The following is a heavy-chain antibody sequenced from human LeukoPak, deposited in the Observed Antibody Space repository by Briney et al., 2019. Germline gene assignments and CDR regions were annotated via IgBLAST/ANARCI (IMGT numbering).Heavy chain of an antibody. V-gene: IGHV4-34*01. CDR2: INNSGTT. D-gene: IGHD6-25*01. J-gene: IGHJ6*03. CDR1: GGPFIGYY. CDR3: ASSRGYTSGPWWDYMDV. Sequence: SETLSLTCAVYGGPFIGYYRIWIRQPPGRGLEWIAEINNSGTTNYNPSLKGRVTISIDTSKNQFSLKLSSVTAADTAVYYCASSRGYTSGPWWDYMDVGGKGNTVTVSS.